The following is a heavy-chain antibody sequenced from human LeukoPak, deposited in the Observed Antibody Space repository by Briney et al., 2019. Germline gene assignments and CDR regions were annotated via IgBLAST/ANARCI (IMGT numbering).Heavy chain of an antibody. J-gene: IGHJ4*02. CDR2: ISGSGGST. D-gene: IGHD5-18*01. Sequence: PGGSRRLSCAASGFTFSSYAMSWVRQAPGKGLEWVSAISGSGGSTYYADSVKGRFTISRDNSKNTLYLQMNSLRAEDTAVYYCAKDIAVDTAMGPLSVDYWGQGTLVTVSS. V-gene: IGHV3-23*01. CDR1: GFTFSSYA. CDR3: AKDIAVDTAMGPLSVDY.